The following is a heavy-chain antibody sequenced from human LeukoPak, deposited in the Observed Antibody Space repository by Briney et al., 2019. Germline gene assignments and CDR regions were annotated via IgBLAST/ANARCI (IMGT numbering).Heavy chain of an antibody. CDR3: ARDAIADNFDY. D-gene: IGHD6-13*01. Sequence: GGSLRLSCAASGFTFSSYAMHWVRQAPGKGLEWVAVISYDGSNKYYADSVKGRFTISRDNSKNTLYLQMNSLRAEDTAVYYCARDAIADNFDYWGQGPLVTVSS. J-gene: IGHJ4*02. CDR2: ISYDGSNK. V-gene: IGHV3-30-3*01. CDR1: GFTFSSYA.